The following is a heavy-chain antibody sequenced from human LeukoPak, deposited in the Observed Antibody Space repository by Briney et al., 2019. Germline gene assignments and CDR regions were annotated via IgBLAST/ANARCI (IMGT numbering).Heavy chain of an antibody. Sequence: PSETLCLTCAVYGRSFSGYHWTWIRQPPGKGPEWIGEINHSGSTNYNPSLKSRVAMSVDTSKNQFSLKFSFVTAADTAVYYCATGHFYYDSSGSHVYFDYWGQGTLVTISS. CDR2: INHSGST. CDR1: GRSFSGYH. J-gene: IGHJ4*02. D-gene: IGHD3-22*01. CDR3: ATGHFYYDSSGSHVYFDY. V-gene: IGHV4-34*01.